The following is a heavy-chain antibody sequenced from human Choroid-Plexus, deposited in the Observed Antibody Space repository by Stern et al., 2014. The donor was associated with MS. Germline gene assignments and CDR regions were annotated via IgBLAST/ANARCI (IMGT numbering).Heavy chain of an antibody. V-gene: IGHV3-23*04. CDR3: ASRTRYYGMDV. D-gene: IGHD1-14*01. J-gene: IGHJ6*02. CDR1: GFSFSNYA. Sequence: EVQLVESGGGLVQPGGSLRLAWAASGFSFSNYAMPWVRQAPGKGLEWVSGISASGGSTYHADYVKGRFTIFRDNSKNTVYLRMNGLRGEDTAVYYCASRTRYYGMDVWGQGTTVTVSS. CDR2: ISASGGST.